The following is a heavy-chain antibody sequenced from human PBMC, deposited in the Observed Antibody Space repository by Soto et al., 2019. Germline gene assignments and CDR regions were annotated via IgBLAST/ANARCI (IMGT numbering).Heavy chain of an antibody. V-gene: IGHV1-18*01. J-gene: IGHJ4*02. CDR1: GYTFTSYG. D-gene: IGHD1-1*01. CDR3: ARGRYGDY. CDR2: ISAHIGNT. Sequence: QVHLVQSGAEVKKPGASVKVSCKASGYTFTSYGITWVRQAPGQGLEWMGWISAHIGNTDYAPKLQGRVIVTRDTSTSTGYMELRSLISDFTEVYYCARGRYGDYWGQGALVTVSS.